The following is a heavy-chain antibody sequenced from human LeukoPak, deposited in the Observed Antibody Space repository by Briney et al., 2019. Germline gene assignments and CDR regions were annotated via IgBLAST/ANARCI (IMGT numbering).Heavy chain of an antibody. CDR3: AGVGGTYRWGWDY. V-gene: IGHV1-2*02. CDR2: INPNSGGT. CDR1: GYTFTGYY. J-gene: IGHJ4*02. Sequence: ASVKVSCKASGYTFTGYYIHWVRQAPGQGLEWMGWINPNSGGTNYAQKFQGRVTMTRDTSISTAYMELSRLRSDDTAVYYCAGVGGTYRWGWDYWGQGTLVTASS. D-gene: IGHD1-26*01.